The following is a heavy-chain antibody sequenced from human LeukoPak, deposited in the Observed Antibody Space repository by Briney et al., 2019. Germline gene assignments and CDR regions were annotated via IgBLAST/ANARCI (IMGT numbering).Heavy chain of an antibody. CDR1: GYAISSGYF. CDR3: ARGYSSSWYFNWFDP. J-gene: IGHJ5*02. CDR2: IYHSGST. D-gene: IGHD6-13*01. V-gene: IGHV4-38-2*02. Sequence: SETLSLTCSVSGYAISSGYFWGWIRQPPGKGLEWIGTIYHSGSTYYNPSLRSRVTISVDTSKNQFSLKLSSVTAADTAVYYCARGYSSSWYFNWFDPWGQGTLVTVSS.